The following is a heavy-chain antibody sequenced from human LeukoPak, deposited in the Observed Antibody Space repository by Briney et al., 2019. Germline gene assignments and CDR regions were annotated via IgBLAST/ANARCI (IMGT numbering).Heavy chain of an antibody. CDR3: ARHSRGIAAAGFDY. CDR1: GGSISSSSYY. CDR2: IYYSGST. J-gene: IGHJ4*02. V-gene: IGHV4-39*01. Sequence: PSETLSLTCTVSGGSISSSSYYRGWIRQPPGKGLEWIGSIYYSGSTYYNPSLKSRVTISVDTSKNQFSLKLSSVTAADTAVYYCARHSRGIAAAGFDYWGQGTLVTVSS. D-gene: IGHD6-13*01.